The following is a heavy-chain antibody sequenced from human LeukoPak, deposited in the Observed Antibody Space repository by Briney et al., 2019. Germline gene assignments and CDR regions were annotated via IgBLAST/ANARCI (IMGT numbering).Heavy chain of an antibody. CDR1: GFTFSSYS. V-gene: IGHV3-21*01. CDR3: ARIGTYYYGSGSYKDTYYFDY. J-gene: IGHJ4*02. CDR2: ISSSSSYI. Sequence: GGSLGLSCAASGFTFSSYSMNWVRQAPGKGLEWVSSISSSSSYIYYADSVKGRFTISRDNAKNSLYLQMNSLRAEDTAVYYCARIGTYYYGSGSYKDTYYFDYWGQGTLVTVSS. D-gene: IGHD3-10*01.